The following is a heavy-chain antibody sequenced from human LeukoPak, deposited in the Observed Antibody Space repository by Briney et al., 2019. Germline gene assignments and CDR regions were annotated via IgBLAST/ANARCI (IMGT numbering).Heavy chain of an antibody. V-gene: IGHV3-21*01. CDR2: ISSSSNT. Sequence: GGSLRLSCAASGFTFSSYSMNWVRQAPGKGLEWVSSISSSSNTYYADSVKGRFTISRDNAKNSLYLQMNSLRAEDTAVYYCARITFPNFDYWGQGTLVTVSS. J-gene: IGHJ4*02. CDR3: ARITFPNFDY. CDR1: GFTFSSYS. D-gene: IGHD2/OR15-2a*01.